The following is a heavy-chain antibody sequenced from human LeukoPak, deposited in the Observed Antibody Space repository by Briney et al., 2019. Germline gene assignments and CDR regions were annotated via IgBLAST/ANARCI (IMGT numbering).Heavy chain of an antibody. V-gene: IGHV4-59*01. CDR1: GGSISSYY. CDR2: IYYSGST. Sequence: SETLSLTFTVSGGSISSYYWGWIRQPPGKGLEWIGYIYYSGSTNYNPSLKSRVTISVDTSKNQFSLKLTSVTAADTAVYYCARDLERWFGELTGNWFDPWGQGTLVTVSS. D-gene: IGHD3-10*01. CDR3: ARDLERWFGELTGNWFDP. J-gene: IGHJ5*02.